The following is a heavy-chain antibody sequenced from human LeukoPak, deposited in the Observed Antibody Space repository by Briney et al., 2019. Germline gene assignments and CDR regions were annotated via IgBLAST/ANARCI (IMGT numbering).Heavy chain of an antibody. Sequence: PSETLSLTCAVYGGSFSGYYWSWIRQPPGRGLEWIGEINHSGSTNYNPSLKGRVTISVDTSKNQFSLKLSSVTAADTAVYYCARRGLQDYYYMDVWGKGTTVTISS. D-gene: IGHD5-24*01. J-gene: IGHJ6*03. CDR1: GGSFSGYY. CDR3: ARRGLQDYYYMDV. V-gene: IGHV4-34*01. CDR2: INHSGST.